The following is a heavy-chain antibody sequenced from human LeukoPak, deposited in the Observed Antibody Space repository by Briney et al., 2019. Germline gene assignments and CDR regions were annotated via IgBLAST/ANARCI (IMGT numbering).Heavy chain of an antibody. J-gene: IGHJ4*02. CDR2: ISGSGGST. CDR3: ASHPYLWFGEYHFDS. V-gene: IGHV3-23*01. Sequence: GGSLRLSCAASGFTFSSYAMSWVRQAPGKGLEWVSAISGSGGSTYYADSVKGRFTISRDNSKNTLYLQMNSLRAEDTAVYYCASHPYLWFGEYHFDSWGQGTLVTVSS. D-gene: IGHD3-10*01. CDR1: GFTFSSYA.